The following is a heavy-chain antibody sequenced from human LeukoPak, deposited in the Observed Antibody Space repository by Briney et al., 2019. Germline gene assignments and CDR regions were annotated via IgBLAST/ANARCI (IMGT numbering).Heavy chain of an antibody. CDR3: ATEQLAAAGTVLDY. CDR2: ISSSSSYI. Sequence: GGSLRLSCAASGFTFSSYSMNWVRQAPGKGLEWVSSISSSSSYIYYADSVKGRFTISRDNAKNSLYLQMNSLRAEDTAVYYCATEQLAAAGTVLDYWGQGTLVTVSS. D-gene: IGHD6-13*01. V-gene: IGHV3-21*01. CDR1: GFTFSSYS. J-gene: IGHJ4*02.